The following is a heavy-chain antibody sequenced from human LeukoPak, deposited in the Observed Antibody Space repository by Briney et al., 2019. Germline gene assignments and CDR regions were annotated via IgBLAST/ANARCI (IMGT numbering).Heavy chain of an antibody. D-gene: IGHD4-17*01. CDR3: ARDYGDYNAFDI. J-gene: IGHJ3*02. CDR2: RYYTGDT. V-gene: IGHV4-59*01. CDR1: GGSIGSFY. Sequence: PSETLSLTCSVSGGSIGSFYWIWIRQPPGKGLEWIGYRYYTGDTNYNPSLKSRVTISVDTSKNQFTLKLSAATAADTAVYYCARDYGDYNAFDIWGQGTMVTVSS.